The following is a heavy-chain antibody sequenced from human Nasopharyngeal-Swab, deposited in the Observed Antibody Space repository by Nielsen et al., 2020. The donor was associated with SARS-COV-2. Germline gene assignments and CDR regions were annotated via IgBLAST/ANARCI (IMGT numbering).Heavy chain of an antibody. J-gene: IGHJ4*02. CDR2: INPNSGGT. D-gene: IGHD6-13*01. V-gene: IGHV1-2*02. Sequence: WVRQAPGQGLEWMGWINPNSGGTNHAQKFQGRVTMTRDTSITTAYMDLSRLRSDDTAVYYCARDPGSSWPHYFDFWGQGTLVTVSS. CDR3: ARDPGSSWPHYFDF.